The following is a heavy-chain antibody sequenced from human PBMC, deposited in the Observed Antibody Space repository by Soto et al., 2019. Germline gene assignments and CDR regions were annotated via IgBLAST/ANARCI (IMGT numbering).Heavy chain of an antibody. V-gene: IGHV3-9*01. CDR1: GFTFDDYA. Sequence: EVQLVESGGGLVQPGRSLRLSCAASGFTFDDYAMHWVRQAPGKGLEWVSGISWNSGSIGYADSVKGRFTISRDNAKNSLYLQMNSLRAEDTALYYCAKLKVATIRGAFDIWGQGTMVTVSS. CDR3: AKLKVATIRGAFDI. CDR2: ISWNSGSI. J-gene: IGHJ3*02. D-gene: IGHD5-12*01.